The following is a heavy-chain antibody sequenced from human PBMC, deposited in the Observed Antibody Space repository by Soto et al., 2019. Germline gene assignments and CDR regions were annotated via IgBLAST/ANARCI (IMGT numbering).Heavy chain of an antibody. CDR3: AKDINGDYDFYFDY. CDR1: GFTFDDYA. CDR2: ISWNSGSI. V-gene: IGHV3-9*01. D-gene: IGHD4-17*01. J-gene: IGHJ4*02. Sequence: DVQLVESGGGLVQPGRSLRLSCAASGFTFDDYAMHWVRQAPGKGLEWVSGISWNSGSIGYADSVKGRFTISRDNAKNSLYLQMNSLRAEDTALYYCAKDINGDYDFYFDYWGQGTLVTVSS.